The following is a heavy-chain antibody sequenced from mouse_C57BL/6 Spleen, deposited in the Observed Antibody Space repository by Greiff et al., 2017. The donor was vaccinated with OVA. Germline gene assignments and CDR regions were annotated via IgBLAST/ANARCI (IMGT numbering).Heavy chain of an antibody. J-gene: IGHJ1*03. CDR1: GFTFSDYG. V-gene: IGHV5-17*01. D-gene: IGHD1-1*01. Sequence: DVMLVESGGGLVKPGGSLKLSCAASGFTFSDYGMHWVRQAPEKGLEWVAYISSGSSTIYYADTVKGRFTISRDNAKNTLFLQMTSLRSEDTAMYYCARSGYYGSSYYWYFDVWGTGTTVTVSS. CDR2: ISSGSSTI. CDR3: ARSGYYGSSYYWYFDV.